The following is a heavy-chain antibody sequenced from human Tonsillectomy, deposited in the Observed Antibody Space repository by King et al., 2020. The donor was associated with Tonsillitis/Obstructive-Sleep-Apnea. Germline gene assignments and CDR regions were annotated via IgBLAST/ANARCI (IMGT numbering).Heavy chain of an antibody. D-gene: IGHD4-11*01. CDR2: INWNGGST. CDR3: ARGGDDYSNYYYYYMDV. CDR1: GFTFDDFV. J-gene: IGHJ6*03. Sequence: VQLVESGGGVVRPGGSLRLSCAASGFTFDDFVMSWVRQAPGKGLEWVSVINWNGGSTGYADSVKGRFTISRDNAKNSLYLQMNSLRAEDTALYYCARGGDDYSNYYYYYMDVWGKGTTVTVSS. V-gene: IGHV3-20*04.